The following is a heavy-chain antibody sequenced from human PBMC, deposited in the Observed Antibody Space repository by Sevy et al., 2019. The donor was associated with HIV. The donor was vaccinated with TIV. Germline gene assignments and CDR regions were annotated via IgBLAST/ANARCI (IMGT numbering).Heavy chain of an antibody. Sequence: GGSLRLSCAASGFTFSSYSMNWVRQAPGKGLEWVSSISSSSSYIYYADSVKGRFTISRDNAKNSLYLQMNSLRAEDTAVYYCAIAPAAAGPEAFDIWGQGTMVTVSS. CDR1: GFTFSSYS. CDR2: ISSSSSYI. CDR3: AIAPAAAGPEAFDI. J-gene: IGHJ3*02. D-gene: IGHD6-13*01. V-gene: IGHV3-21*01.